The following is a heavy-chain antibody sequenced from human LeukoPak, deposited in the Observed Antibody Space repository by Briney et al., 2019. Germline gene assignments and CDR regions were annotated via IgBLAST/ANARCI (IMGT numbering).Heavy chain of an antibody. CDR1: GYTFTGYY. D-gene: IGHD3-10*01. Sequence: GASVKVSCEASGYTFTGYYMHWVRQAPGQGLEWMGWINPNSGGTNYAQKFQGRVTMTRVTSISTAYMELSRLRSDDTAVYYCASFGDSNPYYFDYWGQGTLVTVSS. CDR3: ASFGDSNPYYFDY. J-gene: IGHJ4*02. V-gene: IGHV1-2*02. CDR2: INPNSGGT.